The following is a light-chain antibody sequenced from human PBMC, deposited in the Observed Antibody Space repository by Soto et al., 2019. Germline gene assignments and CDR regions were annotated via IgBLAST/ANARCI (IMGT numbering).Light chain of an antibody. CDR1: ISNIGDNH. CDR2: DNN. J-gene: IGLJ2*01. CDR3: GTWDTTMSGLL. Sequence: QSVLTQPPSASAAPGQRVTISCSGTISNIGDNHVSWYQQVPGKAPKLLIYDNNKRPSGIPDRFSGSRSGTSATLAITGLQTGDEADYICGTWDTTMSGLLFGGGTRSPS. V-gene: IGLV1-51*01.